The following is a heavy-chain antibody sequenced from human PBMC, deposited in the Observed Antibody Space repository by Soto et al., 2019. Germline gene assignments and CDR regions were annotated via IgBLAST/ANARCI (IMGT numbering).Heavy chain of an antibody. D-gene: IGHD2-21*02. V-gene: IGHV4-59*01. Sequence: SETLSLTCTVSSGSISTYFWSWIRQPPGKGLEWIGYLYYGGNTIYNPSLKSRVTMSADTSKNHFSLELNSVTAADTAVYYCARVRHSGDYAYFDSWGQGTLVTVSS. CDR3: ARVRHSGDYAYFDS. CDR1: SGSISTYF. CDR2: LYYGGNT. J-gene: IGHJ4*02.